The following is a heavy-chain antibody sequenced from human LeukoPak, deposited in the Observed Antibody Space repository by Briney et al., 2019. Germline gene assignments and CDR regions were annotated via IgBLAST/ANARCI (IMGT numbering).Heavy chain of an antibody. Sequence: GGSLRLSCAASGFTFSSYGMPWVRQAPGKGLEWVAVISYDGSNKYYADSVTDRFTISRDNSKNTLYLQMNSLRAEDTAVYYCAKDHDNNGYNYWGQGTLVTVSS. J-gene: IGHJ4*02. D-gene: IGHD3-22*01. CDR1: GFTFSSYG. V-gene: IGHV3-30*18. CDR3: AKDHDNNGYNY. CDR2: ISYDGSNK.